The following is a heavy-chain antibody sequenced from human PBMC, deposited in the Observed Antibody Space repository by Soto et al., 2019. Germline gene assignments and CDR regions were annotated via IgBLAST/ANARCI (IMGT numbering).Heavy chain of an antibody. CDR3: ARDASQGIVVVPAAKAAFEL. CDR2: ISAYNGNT. J-gene: IGHJ3*01. CDR1: GYTFTSYG. Sequence: ASVKVSCKASGYTFTSYGISWVRQAPGQGLERMGWISAYNGNTNYAQKLQGRVTMTTDTSTSTAYMELRSLRSDDTAVYYCARDASQGIVVVPAAKAAFELWGQGTMVTVSS. V-gene: IGHV1-18*01. D-gene: IGHD2-2*01.